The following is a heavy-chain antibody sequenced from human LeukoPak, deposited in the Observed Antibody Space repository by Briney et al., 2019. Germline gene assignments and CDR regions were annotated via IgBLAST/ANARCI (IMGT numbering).Heavy chain of an antibody. CDR2: TSGSGGST. CDR3: AKDRDPLPGYPEPAYYFDY. J-gene: IGHJ4*02. CDR1: GFTLSSDG. V-gene: IGHV3-23*01. D-gene: IGHD3-9*01. Sequence: GGSLRLSCAASGFTLSSDGMGWVRQAPGKGLEWVSATSGSGGSTYYADSVKGRFTISRDNSKNTLYLQMNSLRAEDTAVYYCAKDRDPLPGYPEPAYYFDYWGQGTLVTVSS.